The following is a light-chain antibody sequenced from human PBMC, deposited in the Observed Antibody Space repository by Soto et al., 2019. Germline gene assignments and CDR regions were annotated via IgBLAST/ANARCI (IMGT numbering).Light chain of an antibody. CDR3: QSYDSSLRSSV. CDR2: GNS. CDR1: SSNIGAGYD. Sequence: QSVLPQPPSVSGAPGQRVTISCTGSSSNIGAGYDVHWYQQLPGTAPKLLIYGNSNRPSGVPDRFSGSKSGTSASLAITGLHAENEADYYCQSYDSSLRSSVFGGGTKLTVL. V-gene: IGLV1-40*01. J-gene: IGLJ2*01.